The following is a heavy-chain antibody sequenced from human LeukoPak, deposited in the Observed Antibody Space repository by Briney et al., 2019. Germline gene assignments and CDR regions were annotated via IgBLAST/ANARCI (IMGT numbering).Heavy chain of an antibody. D-gene: IGHD3-22*01. Sequence: ASVKVSCKASVGTFSSYAISWVRQAPGQGLEWMGRIIPILGIANYAQKFQGRVTITADKSTSTAYMELSSLRSEDTAVYYCARVLGPYYYETDYWGQGTLVTVSS. CDR2: IIPILGIA. J-gene: IGHJ4*02. V-gene: IGHV1-69*04. CDR1: VGTFSSYA. CDR3: ARVLGPYYYETDY.